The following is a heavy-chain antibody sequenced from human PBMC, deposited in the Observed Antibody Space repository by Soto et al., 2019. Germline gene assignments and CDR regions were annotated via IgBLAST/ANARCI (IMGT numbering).Heavy chain of an antibody. CDR1: GGSISSSSYY. D-gene: IGHD2-8*01. CDR3: ARPGYCTNGVCYYGMDV. CDR2: IYYSGST. Sequence: SETLSLTCTVSGGSISSSSYYWGWIRQPPGKGLEWIGSIYYSGSTYYNPSLKSRVTISVDTSKNQFSLKLSSVTAADTAVYYCARPGYCTNGVCYYGMDVWGQGTTVTVSS. V-gene: IGHV4-39*01. J-gene: IGHJ6*02.